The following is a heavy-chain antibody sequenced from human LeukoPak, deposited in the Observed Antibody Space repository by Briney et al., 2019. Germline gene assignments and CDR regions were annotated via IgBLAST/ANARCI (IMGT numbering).Heavy chain of an antibody. V-gene: IGHV3-30*04. D-gene: IGHD2-2*01. CDR1: GFTFSNDP. Sequence: PGGSLRLSCAASGFTFSNDPMHWVRQAPGKGLEWVAVISYDGSNKYYADSVKGRFTISRDNSKNTLYLQMNSLRAADTALYYCATDWPGHCSGTTCSGRNWFDPWGQGTLVTVSS. J-gene: IGHJ5*02. CDR2: ISYDGSNK. CDR3: ATDWPGHCSGTTCSGRNWFDP.